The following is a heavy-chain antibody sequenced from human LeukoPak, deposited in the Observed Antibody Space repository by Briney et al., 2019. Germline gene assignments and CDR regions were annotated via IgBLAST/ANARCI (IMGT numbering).Heavy chain of an antibody. V-gene: IGHV3-20*01. CDR3: ARHGDDSSGYYYDY. CDR1: GFTFDDYG. Sequence: PGGSLRLSCAASGFTFDDYGMSWVRQAPGKGLEWVSGINWNGGSTGYADSVKGRFTISRDNAKNSLYLQMNSLRAEDTALYHCARHGDDSSGYYYDYWGQGTLVTVSS. D-gene: IGHD3-22*01. CDR2: INWNGGST. J-gene: IGHJ4*02.